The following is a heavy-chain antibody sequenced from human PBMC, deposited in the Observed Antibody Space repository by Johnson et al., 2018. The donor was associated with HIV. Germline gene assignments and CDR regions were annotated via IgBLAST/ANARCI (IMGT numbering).Heavy chain of an antibody. CDR2: ISYDGSNK. CDR1: GFTFSSYA. V-gene: IGHV3-30-3*01. D-gene: IGHD4-17*01. J-gene: IGHJ3*02. Sequence: HVQLVESGGGVVQPGRSPRLSCAASGFTFSSYAMHWVRQAPGKGLEWVAVISYDGSNKYYADSVKGRFTISRDNSKNTLYLQMNSLRAEDTAVYYCARALTTDAFDIWGQGTMVTVSS. CDR3: ARALTTDAFDI.